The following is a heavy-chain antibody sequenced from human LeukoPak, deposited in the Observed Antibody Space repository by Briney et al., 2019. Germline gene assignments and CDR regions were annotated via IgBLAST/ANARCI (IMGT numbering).Heavy chain of an antibody. V-gene: IGHV3-21*01. CDR2: ISSSSNYI. J-gene: IGHJ3*02. Sequence: PGGSLRLSCAASGFTFSTYSMNWVRQAPGKGLEWVSSISSSSNYIYYADSVKGRFTISRDNAKNSLYLQMNSLRAEDTAVYYCTTVRYDILTGPSPLFDIWGQGTMVTVSS. CDR1: GFTFSTYS. CDR3: TTVRYDILTGPSPLFDI. D-gene: IGHD3-9*01.